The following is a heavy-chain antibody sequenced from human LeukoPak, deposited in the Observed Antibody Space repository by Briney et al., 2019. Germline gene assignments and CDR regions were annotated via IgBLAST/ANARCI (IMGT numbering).Heavy chain of an antibody. V-gene: IGHV4-59*08. D-gene: IGHD2-15*01. CDR3: ARHGWCSGGSCYLNWYFDL. CDR2: IYYSGST. Sequence: PSETLSLTCTVSGGSISSYYWSWIRQPPGEGLEWIGYIYYSGSTNYNPSLKSRVTISVDTSKNQFSLKLSSVTAADTAVYYCARHGWCSGGSCYLNWYFDLWGRGTLVTVSS. J-gene: IGHJ2*01. CDR1: GGSISSYY.